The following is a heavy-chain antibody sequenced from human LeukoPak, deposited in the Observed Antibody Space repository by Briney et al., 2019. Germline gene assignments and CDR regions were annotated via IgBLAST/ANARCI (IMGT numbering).Heavy chain of an antibody. CDR2: ISYDGSNK. CDR1: GFTFSTYA. V-gene: IGHV3-30-3*01. Sequence: GRSLRLSCAASGFTFSTYAMHWVRQAPGKGLEWVALISYDGSNKYYADSVKGRFTVSRDNSKDTLYLQLNSLRAEDTAVYYCARAHYSDSSAYYAPFDYFGQGTLV. J-gene: IGHJ4*02. D-gene: IGHD3-22*01. CDR3: ARAHYSDSSAYYAPFDY.